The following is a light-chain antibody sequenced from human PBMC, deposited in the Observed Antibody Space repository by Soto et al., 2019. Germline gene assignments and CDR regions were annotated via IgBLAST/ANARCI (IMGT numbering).Light chain of an antibody. CDR2: EVS. CDR3: GSYTSRSTL. Sequence: QSVLTQPASVSGSPGQSITISCTGTSSDVGGYNYVSWYQQHPGKAPKLMIYEVSNRPSGVSNRFSGSKSGNTASLTISGLQAEDEADYYCGSYTSRSTLFGTGTKVTVL. J-gene: IGLJ1*01. V-gene: IGLV2-14*01. CDR1: SSDVGGYNY.